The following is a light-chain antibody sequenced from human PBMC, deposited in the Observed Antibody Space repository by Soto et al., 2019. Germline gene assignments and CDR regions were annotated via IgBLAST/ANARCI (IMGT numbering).Light chain of an antibody. Sequence: IVLTQSPGTLSLSPGERATLSCRASQSLSSSYLAWYQQKPGQAPRLLIHGASNRATGIPDRFSGSGSGTDFTLTITRLEPEDFAVYYCQQRSNWPSLTFGGGTKVDIK. V-gene: IGKV3D-20*02. CDR2: GAS. CDR1: QSLSSSY. CDR3: QQRSNWPSLT. J-gene: IGKJ4*01.